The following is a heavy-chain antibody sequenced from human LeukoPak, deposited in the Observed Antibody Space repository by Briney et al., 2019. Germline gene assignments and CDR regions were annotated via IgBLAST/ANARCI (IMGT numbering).Heavy chain of an antibody. CDR2: INPSGGST. V-gene: IGHV1-46*01. CDR1: GYTFTSYY. Sequence: ASVKVPCKASGYTFTSYYMHWVRQAPGQGLEWMGIINPSGGSTSYAQKFQGRVTMTRDTSTSTVYMELSSLRAEDTAVYYCAREGPGSYSGYDSGSTPNWFDPWGQGTLVTVSS. D-gene: IGHD5-12*01. CDR3: AREGPGSYSGYDSGSTPNWFDP. J-gene: IGHJ5*02.